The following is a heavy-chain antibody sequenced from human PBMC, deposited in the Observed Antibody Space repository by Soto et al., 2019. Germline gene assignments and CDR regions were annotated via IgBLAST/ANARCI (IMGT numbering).Heavy chain of an antibody. CDR2: IFPSNSDT. CDR3: ARKDKSGYFNWFGP. J-gene: IGHJ5*02. D-gene: IGHD3-22*01. CDR1: GYRFTSYW. V-gene: IGHV5-51*01. Sequence: GESLKISCRTSGYRFTSYWIAWVRQMPGKGLEWMGIIFPSNSDTRYSPSFQGQVTISADRSTSTVFLQWASLKASDTAVYFCARKDKSGYFNWFGPWGQGTLVTVSS.